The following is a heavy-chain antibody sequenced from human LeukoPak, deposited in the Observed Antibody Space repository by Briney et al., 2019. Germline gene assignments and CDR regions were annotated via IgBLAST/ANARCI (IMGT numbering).Heavy chain of an antibody. CDR3: AKEDLAGGITADAFDI. CDR2: ISGSGGST. Sequence: GGSLRLSCAASGFTFSNYAMNWVRQAPGKGLEWVSAISGSGGSTYYAGSVKGRFTISRDNSKNTLYLQMNSLRAEDTAVYYCAKEDLAGGITADAFDIWGQGTMVTVSS. CDR1: GFTFSNYA. J-gene: IGHJ3*02. V-gene: IGHV3-23*01. D-gene: IGHD2-15*01.